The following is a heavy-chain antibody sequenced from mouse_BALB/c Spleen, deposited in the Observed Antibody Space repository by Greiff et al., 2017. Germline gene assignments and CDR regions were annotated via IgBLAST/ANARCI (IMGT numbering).Heavy chain of an antibody. CDR2: IWAGGST. CDR3: ARDKGEWYYFDD. D-gene: IGHD1-3*01. Sequence: VQLVESGPGLVAPSQSLSITCTVSGFSLSRYSVHWVRQPPGKGLEWLGVIWAGGSTNYNSALMSRLSISKDNSKTQVFLKMNSLPTDDTAMYYCARDKGEWYYFDDWGQGTTLTVSS. CDR1: GFSLSRYS. V-gene: IGHV2-9*02. J-gene: IGHJ2*01.